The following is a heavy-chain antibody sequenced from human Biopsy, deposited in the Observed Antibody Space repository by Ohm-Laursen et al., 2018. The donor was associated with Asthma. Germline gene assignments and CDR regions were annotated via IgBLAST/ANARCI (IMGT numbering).Heavy chain of an antibody. CDR3: ARAQDYYDSRGYYRSFDY. Sequence: GTLSLTCTVSGGSVSSGSHYWSWIRQPPGKGLEWIGYISYSGSTNYNPSLKSRVTISVDTSKNQFSLKLSSVTPADTAVYYCARAQDYYDSRGYYRSFDYWGQGTLVTVSS. D-gene: IGHD3-22*01. V-gene: IGHV4-61*01. J-gene: IGHJ4*02. CDR2: ISYSGST. CDR1: GGSVSSGSHY.